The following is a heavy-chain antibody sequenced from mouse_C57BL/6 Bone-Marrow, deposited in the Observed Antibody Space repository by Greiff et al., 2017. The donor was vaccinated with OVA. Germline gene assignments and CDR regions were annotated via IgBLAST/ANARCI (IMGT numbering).Heavy chain of an antibody. Sequence: QVQLQQPGAELVKPGASVKMSCKASGYTFTSYWMHWVKQRPGRGLEWIGRIDPNSGGTKYNEKFKSKATLTVDKPSSTAYMQRSSLTSEDSAVYYCASPYYDSSSWFAYWGQGTLVTVSA. J-gene: IGHJ3*01. D-gene: IGHD1-1*01. CDR3: ASPYYDSSSWFAY. CDR2: IDPNSGGT. CDR1: GYTFTSYW. V-gene: IGHV1-72*01.